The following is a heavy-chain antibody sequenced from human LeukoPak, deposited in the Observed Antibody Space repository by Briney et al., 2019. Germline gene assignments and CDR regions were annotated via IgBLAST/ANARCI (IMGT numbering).Heavy chain of an antibody. J-gene: IGHJ4*02. V-gene: IGHV3-11*01. CDR2: ISSSGSTI. D-gene: IGHD2-2*01. CDR1: GFTFSDYY. CDR3: ARDLNEGYCSSTSCYG. Sequence: GGSLRLSCAASGFTFSDYYMSWIRQAPGKGLEWVSYISSSGSTIYYADSVKGRFTISRDNAKNSLYLQMNSLRAEDTAVYYCARDLNEGYCSSTSCYGWGQGTLVTVSS.